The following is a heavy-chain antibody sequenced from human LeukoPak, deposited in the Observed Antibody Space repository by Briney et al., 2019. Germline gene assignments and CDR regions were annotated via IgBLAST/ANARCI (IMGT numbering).Heavy chain of an antibody. CDR1: GGSISSYY. D-gene: IGHD3-10*01. CDR3: ARGRDVLLWFGWARAAFDI. Sequence: NPSETLSLTCTVSGGSISSYYWSWIRQPAGKGLEWIGRIYTSGSTNYNPSLKSRVTMSVDTSKNQFSLKLSSVTAADTAVYYCARGRDVLLWFGWARAAFDIWGQGTMVTVSS. J-gene: IGHJ3*02. V-gene: IGHV4-4*07. CDR2: IYTSGST.